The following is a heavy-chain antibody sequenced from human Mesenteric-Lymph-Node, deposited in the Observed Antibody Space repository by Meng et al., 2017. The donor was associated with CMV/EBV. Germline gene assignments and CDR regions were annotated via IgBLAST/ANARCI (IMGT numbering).Heavy chain of an antibody. V-gene: IGHV1-8*03. CDR3: AREYIVVVPAARYYYYYGMDV. Sequence: ASVKVSCKASGYTFTSYGINWVRQATGQGLEWMGWMNPNSGNTGYAQKFQGRITITRNTSISTAYMELSSLRSEDTAVYYCAREYIVVVPAARYYYYYGMDVWGQGTTVTVSS. D-gene: IGHD2-2*01. CDR1: GYTFTSYG. J-gene: IGHJ6*02. CDR2: MNPNSGNT.